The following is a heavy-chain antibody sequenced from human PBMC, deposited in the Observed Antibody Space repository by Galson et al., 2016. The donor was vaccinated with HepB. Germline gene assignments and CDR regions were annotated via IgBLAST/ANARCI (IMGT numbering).Heavy chain of an antibody. Sequence: LRLSCAASGFTFSTYAMSWVRQAPGKGLEWVSGISGSGGSTYYADSVKGRFTISRDNSKNTLYLQMNSQRAEDTAVYYCAKGAYYGSSILYGMDVWGQGTTVTVSS. V-gene: IGHV3-23*01. CDR1: GFTFSTYA. CDR2: ISGSGGST. J-gene: IGHJ6*02. CDR3: AKGAYYGSSILYGMDV. D-gene: IGHD3-10*01.